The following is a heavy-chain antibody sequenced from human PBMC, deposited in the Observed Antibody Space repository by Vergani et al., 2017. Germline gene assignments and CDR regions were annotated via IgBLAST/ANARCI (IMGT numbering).Heavy chain of an antibody. CDR3: AKDGERALDYYESSGYYFDY. CDR2: ISGSGSSK. J-gene: IGHJ4*02. D-gene: IGHD3-22*01. V-gene: IGHV3-23*01. CDR1: GFTFSSYA. Sequence: EVQLLESGGGLVQPGGSLRLSCAASGFTFSSYAMSWVRQAPGEGLEWVYAISGSGSSKYYADSVKGRYTLSRDNTKNTVYLQMNSLRAENTAVYYCAKDGERALDYYESSGYYFDYWGQGTLVTVSS.